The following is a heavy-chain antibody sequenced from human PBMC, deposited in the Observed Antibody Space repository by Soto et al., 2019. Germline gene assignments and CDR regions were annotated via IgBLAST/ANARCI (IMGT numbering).Heavy chain of an antibody. Sequence: SETLSLTCAVYGGSFSGYYWSWIRQPPGKGLEWIGEINHSGSTNYNPSLKSRVTISVDTSKNQFSLNLSSVTAADTAVYYCARAVGYCSSTSCYPYYFDYWGQGTLVTVSS. CDR3: ARAVGYCSSTSCYPYYFDY. CDR2: INHSGST. J-gene: IGHJ4*02. D-gene: IGHD2-2*01. CDR1: GGSFSGYY. V-gene: IGHV4-34*01.